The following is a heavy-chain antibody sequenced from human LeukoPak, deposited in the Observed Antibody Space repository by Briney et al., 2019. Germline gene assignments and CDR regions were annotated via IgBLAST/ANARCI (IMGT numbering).Heavy chain of an antibody. CDR2: IYHSGST. CDR3: ARGSGYYYDSSGYPDAFDI. CDR1: GGSISSSNW. J-gene: IGHJ3*02. V-gene: IGHV4-4*02. D-gene: IGHD3-22*01. Sequence: SETPSLTCAVSGGSISSSNWWSWVRQPPGKGLEWIGEIYHSGSTNYNPSLKSRVTISVDKSKNQFSLKLSSVTAADTAVYYCARGSGYYYDSSGYPDAFDIWGQGTMVTVSS.